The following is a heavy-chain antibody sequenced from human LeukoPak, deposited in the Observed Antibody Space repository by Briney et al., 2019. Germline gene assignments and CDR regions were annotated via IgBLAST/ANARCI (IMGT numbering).Heavy chain of an antibody. CDR2: ISSSSSYI. D-gene: IGHD6-13*01. V-gene: IGHV3-21*01. Sequence: GGSLRLSCAASGFTFSSYSMNWVRQAPGKGLEWVSSISSSSSYIYYADSVKGRFTISRDNAKNSLYLQMNSLRAEDTAVYYCARETFIAAAASFDYWGQGTLVAVSS. J-gene: IGHJ4*02. CDR1: GFTFSSYS. CDR3: ARETFIAAAASFDY.